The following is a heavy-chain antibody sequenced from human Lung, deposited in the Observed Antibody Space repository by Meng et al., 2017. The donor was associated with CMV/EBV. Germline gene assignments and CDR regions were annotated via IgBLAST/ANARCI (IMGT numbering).Heavy chain of an antibody. V-gene: IGHV4-39*07. CDR3: VTETGYNYDN. CDR1: GGSISRSSYY. J-gene: IGHJ4*02. D-gene: IGHD5-24*01. CDR2: IYFSGNT. Sequence: ESGTGQVHPSGTLSLTCSVSGGSISRSSYYWGWIRQSPGKGLEWIGSIYFSGNTYYNPSLKSRVTMSVGTAQNKFSLTLRSVTAADTAMYYCVTETGYNYDNWGQGALVTVSS.